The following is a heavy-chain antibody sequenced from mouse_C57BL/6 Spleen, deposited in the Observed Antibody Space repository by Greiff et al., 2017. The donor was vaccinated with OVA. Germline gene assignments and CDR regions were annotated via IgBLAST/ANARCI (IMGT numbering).Heavy chain of an antibody. CDR1: GYTFTSYG. J-gene: IGHJ1*03. D-gene: IGHD2-3*01. Sequence: QVQLQQSGAELARPGASVKLSCKASGYTFTSYGISWVKQRTGQGLEWIGEIYPRSGNTYYNEKFKGKATLTADKSSSTAYMELRSLTSEDSAVYFCARGWGIGYFDVWGTGTTVTVSS. V-gene: IGHV1-81*01. CDR3: ARGWGIGYFDV. CDR2: IYPRSGNT.